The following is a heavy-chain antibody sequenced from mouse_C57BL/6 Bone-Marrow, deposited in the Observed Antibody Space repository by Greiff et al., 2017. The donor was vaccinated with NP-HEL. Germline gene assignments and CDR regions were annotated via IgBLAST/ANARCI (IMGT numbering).Heavy chain of an antibody. Sequence: EVMLVESGGGLVQPGGSLKLSCAASGFTFSDYGMAWVRQAPRKGPEWVAFISNLAYSIYYADTVTGRFTISRENAKNTLYLEMSSLRSEDTAMYYCARRPYGNYAMDYWGQGTSVTVSS. CDR1: GFTFSDYG. J-gene: IGHJ4*01. D-gene: IGHD2-1*01. V-gene: IGHV5-15*01. CDR2: ISNLAYSI. CDR3: ARRPYGNYAMDY.